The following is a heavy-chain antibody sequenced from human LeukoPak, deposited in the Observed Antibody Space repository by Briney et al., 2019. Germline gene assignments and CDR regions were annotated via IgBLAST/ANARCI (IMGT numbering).Heavy chain of an antibody. CDR3: ARDGADRIAVAGTGSGSDY. J-gene: IGHJ4*02. CDR1: GYTFTSYG. CDR2: ISAYNGNT. Sequence: ASVKVSCKASGYTFTSYGISWVRQAPGQGLEWMGWISAYNGNTNYAQKFQGRVTMTRDTSISTAYMELSRLRSDDTAVYYCARDGADRIAVAGTGSGSDYWGQGTLVTVSS. V-gene: IGHV1-18*01. D-gene: IGHD6-19*01.